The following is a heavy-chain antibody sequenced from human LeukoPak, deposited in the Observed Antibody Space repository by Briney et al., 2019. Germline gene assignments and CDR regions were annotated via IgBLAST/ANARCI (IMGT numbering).Heavy chain of an antibody. CDR2: ISDSGGST. Sequence: GGSLRLSCAASGFTFSSYAMSWVRQAPGKGLEWVSAISDSGGSTYYADSVKGRFTISRDNSKNTLYLQMNSLRAEDTAVYYCAKTPVALLEWLLGLSDYWGQGTLVTVSS. V-gene: IGHV3-23*01. CDR3: AKTPVALLEWLLGLSDY. D-gene: IGHD3-3*01. J-gene: IGHJ4*02. CDR1: GFTFSSYA.